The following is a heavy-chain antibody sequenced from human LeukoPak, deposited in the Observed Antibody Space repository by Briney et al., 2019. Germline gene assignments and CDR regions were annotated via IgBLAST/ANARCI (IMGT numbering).Heavy chain of an antibody. CDR3: ARAGGAVAGTIFDY. CDR1: GGSISSYY. CDR2: IYYSGSGST. D-gene: IGHD6-19*01. V-gene: IGHV4-59*08. Sequence: SETLSLTCTVSGGSISSYYWSWIRQPPGKGLEWIGYIYYSGSGSTNYNPSLKSRVTISVDTSKNQFSLKLSSVTAADTAVYYCARAGGAVAGTIFDYWGQGTLVTVSS. J-gene: IGHJ4*02.